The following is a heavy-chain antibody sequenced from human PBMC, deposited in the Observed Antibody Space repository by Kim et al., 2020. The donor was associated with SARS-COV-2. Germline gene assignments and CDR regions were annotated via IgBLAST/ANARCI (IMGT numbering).Heavy chain of an antibody. D-gene: IGHD2-2*01. CDR2: FDPEDGET. J-gene: IGHJ5*02. CDR1: GYTLTELS. CDR3: ATDEPVTFSSTSTSGVGRFDP. V-gene: IGHV1-24*01. Sequence: ASVKVSCKVSGYTLTELSMHWVRQAPGKGLEWMGGFDPEDGETIYAQKFQGRVTMTEDTSTDTAYMELSSLRSEDTAVYYCATDEPVTFSSTSTSGVGRFDPWGQGTLVTVSS.